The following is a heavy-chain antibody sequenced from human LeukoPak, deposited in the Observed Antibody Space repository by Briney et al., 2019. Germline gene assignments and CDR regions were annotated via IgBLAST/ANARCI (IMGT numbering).Heavy chain of an antibody. Sequence: GRSLRLSCAASGFTFSSYGMHWVRQAPGKGLEWVAFIRYDGSNKYYADSVKGRFTISRDNSKNTLYLQMNSLRAEDTAVYYCTKDRRLYSSSWSFDYWGQGTLVTVSS. J-gene: IGHJ4*02. CDR3: TKDRRLYSSSWSFDY. CDR1: GFTFSSYG. CDR2: IRYDGSNK. D-gene: IGHD6-13*01. V-gene: IGHV3-30*02.